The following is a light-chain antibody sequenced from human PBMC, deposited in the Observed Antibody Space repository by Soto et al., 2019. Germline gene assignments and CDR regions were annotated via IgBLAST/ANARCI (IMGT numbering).Light chain of an antibody. Sequence: QSALTQPASVSGSPGQSITISCTGTSSDVGSYNLVSWYQQHPGKVPKLIIYQGGQRPSGVSSRFSGSKSGNTASLTISGLQAEDEAEYFCSSPAGSSTFFVFGTGTKVPV. CDR2: QGG. CDR1: SSDVGSYNL. V-gene: IGLV2-23*01. J-gene: IGLJ1*01. CDR3: SSPAGSSTFFV.